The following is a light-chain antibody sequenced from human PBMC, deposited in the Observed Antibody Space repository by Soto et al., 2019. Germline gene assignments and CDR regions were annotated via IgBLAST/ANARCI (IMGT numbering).Light chain of an antibody. V-gene: IGKV1-5*03. CDR1: QSISSW. Sequence: DIQMTQSPSTLSASVGDRVTITCRASQSISSWLAWYQQKPGKAPKLLIYKASSLESGVPSRFSGSGSGTEFTLTISGLQPDDSATYYCQQYYSYLPTFGQGTKVDIK. J-gene: IGKJ1*01. CDR2: KAS. CDR3: QQYYSYLPT.